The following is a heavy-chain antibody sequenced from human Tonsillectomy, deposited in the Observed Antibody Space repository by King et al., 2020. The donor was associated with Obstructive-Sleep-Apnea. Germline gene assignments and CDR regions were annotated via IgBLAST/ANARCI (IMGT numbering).Heavy chain of an antibody. V-gene: IGHV1-69*09. Sequence: QLVQSGAEVKKPGSSVKVSCKASGGTFSSYAISWVRQAPGQGLEWMGRIIPILGIANYAQKFQGRVTITADKSTSTAYMELSSLRSEDTAVYYCARDLYSSGPLGDPWGQGTLVTVSS. J-gene: IGHJ5*02. CDR2: IIPILGIA. CDR1: GGTFSSYA. CDR3: ARDLYSSGPLGDP. D-gene: IGHD6-19*01.